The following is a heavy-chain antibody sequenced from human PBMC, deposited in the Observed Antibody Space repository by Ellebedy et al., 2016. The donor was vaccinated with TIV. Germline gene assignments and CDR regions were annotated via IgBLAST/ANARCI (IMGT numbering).Heavy chain of an antibody. CDR3: ARDPRGGGDYGDNWFDP. Sequence: GESLKISCAASGFTVNSYFMSWVRQAPGRGLEWVSIIYTNGGTNYTDSVSGRFTISRDSSKNTLSLQMDSLRAEDTAVYYCARDPRGGGDYGDNWFDPWGQGTLVTVSS. D-gene: IGHD3-16*01. V-gene: IGHV3-66*01. CDR1: GFTVNSYF. J-gene: IGHJ5*02. CDR2: IYTNGGT.